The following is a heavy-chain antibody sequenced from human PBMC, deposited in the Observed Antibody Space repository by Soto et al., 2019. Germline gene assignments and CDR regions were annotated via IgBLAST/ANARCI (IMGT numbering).Heavy chain of an antibody. V-gene: IGHV3-21*01. CDR1: GFTFSSYS. D-gene: IGHD2-2*02. J-gene: IGHJ6*02. CDR2: ISSSSSYI. CDR3: ASVHCSSTSCYNGNYYYYGMDV. Sequence: GGSLRLSCAASGFTFSSYSMNWVRQAPGKGLEWVSSISSSSSYIYYADSVKGRFTISRDNAKNSLYLQMDSLRAEDTAVYYCASVHCSSTSCYNGNYYYYGMDVWGQGTTVTVSS.